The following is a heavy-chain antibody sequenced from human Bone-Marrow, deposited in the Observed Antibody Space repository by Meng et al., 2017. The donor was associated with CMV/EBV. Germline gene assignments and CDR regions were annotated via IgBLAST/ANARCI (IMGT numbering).Heavy chain of an antibody. J-gene: IGHJ5*01. Sequence: GSLRLSCAIYGGSFSNYCWTWIRQTPGKGLEWIGDINYYETTHYKPSLKSRVTISVDKAKNQFSLKMTSVSAADTALYYCARGPLETSALDSSGYNWFDSWGQGTLVTGYS. V-gene: IGHV4-34*01. CDR1: GGSFSNYC. D-gene: IGHD6-25*01. CDR2: INYYETT. CDR3: ARGPLETSALDSSGYNWFDS.